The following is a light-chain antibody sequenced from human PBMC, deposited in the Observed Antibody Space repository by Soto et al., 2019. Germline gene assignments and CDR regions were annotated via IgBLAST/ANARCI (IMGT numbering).Light chain of an antibody. CDR2: DAS. CDR3: QQRSNTGWK. J-gene: IGKJ1*01. V-gene: IGKV3-11*01. CDR1: QSVSSY. Sequence: EIVLTQSPATLSLSPGERATLSCRASQSVSSYLAWYQQKPGQAPRLLIYDASNRATGIPARFSGSGSGTDFTLTISSLEPEDFAVYYCQQRSNTGWKFGQGTKVDIK.